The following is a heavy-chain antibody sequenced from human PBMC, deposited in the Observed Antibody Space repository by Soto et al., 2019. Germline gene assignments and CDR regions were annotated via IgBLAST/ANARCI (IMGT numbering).Heavy chain of an antibody. V-gene: IGHV4-59*01. CDR2: IYYSGST. J-gene: IGHJ4*02. Sequence: SEKLSLTCTVSGGSISSYYWSWIRQPPGKGLEWIGYIYYSGSTNYNPSLKSRVTISVDTSKNQFSLKLSSVTAADAAVYYCASSLAGKFDYRGQGTLVTVSS. CDR3: ASSLAGKFDY. CDR1: GGSISSYY.